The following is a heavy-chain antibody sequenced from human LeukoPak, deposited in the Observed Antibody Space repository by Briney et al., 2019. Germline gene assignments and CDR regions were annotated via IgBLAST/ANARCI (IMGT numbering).Heavy chain of an antibody. CDR3: AKFSGSSHYYAMDV. V-gene: IGHV3-23*01. J-gene: IGHJ6*02. Sequence: GGSLRLSCGASGFTFSTYAMSWVRQAPGKGLEWVSAISDSGASTYYADSVKGRFTISRERSTNTLYLQMSSLRADNSAVYYCAKFSGSSHYYAMDVWGQRTTVTVSS. D-gene: IGHD3-10*01. CDR1: GFTFSTYA. CDR2: ISDSGAST.